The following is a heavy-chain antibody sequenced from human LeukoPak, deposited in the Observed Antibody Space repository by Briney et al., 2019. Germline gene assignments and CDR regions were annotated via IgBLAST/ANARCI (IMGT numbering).Heavy chain of an antibody. D-gene: IGHD6-13*01. Sequence: GGSLRLSCAASGFTSSSYSMNWVRQAPGKGLEWVSSISSSSSYIYYADSVKGRFTISRDNAKNSLYLQLNSLRAEDTAVYYCARDLIGLAATDYFDYWGQGTLVTVSS. CDR2: ISSSSSYI. CDR1: GFTSSSYS. V-gene: IGHV3-21*01. J-gene: IGHJ4*02. CDR3: ARDLIGLAATDYFDY.